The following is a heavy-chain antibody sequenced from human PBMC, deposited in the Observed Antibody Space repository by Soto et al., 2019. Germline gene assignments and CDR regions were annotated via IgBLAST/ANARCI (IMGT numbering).Heavy chain of an antibody. V-gene: IGHV4-34*01. J-gene: IGHJ4*02. CDR1: GGSFSGYY. CDR3: ARGLHFIDSSGYYFDY. D-gene: IGHD3-22*01. Sequence: SETLSLTCAVYGGSFSGYYWSWIRQPPGKGLEWIGEINHSGSTNYNPSLKGRVTISVDTSKNQFSLKLSSVTAADTAVYYCARGLHFIDSSGYYFDYWGQGTLVTVSS. CDR2: INHSGST.